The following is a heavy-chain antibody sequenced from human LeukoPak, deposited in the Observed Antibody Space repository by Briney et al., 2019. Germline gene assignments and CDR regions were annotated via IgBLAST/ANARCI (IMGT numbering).Heavy chain of an antibody. J-gene: IGHJ3*02. V-gene: IGHV4-59*01. CDR2: IYYSGST. Sequence: SETLSLTCTVSGGSISSYYWSWIRQPPGKGLEWIGYIYYSGSTNYNPSLKSRVTISVDTSKNQFSLKLSSVTAADTAVYYCARELVGETRYYYDSSGYYGAFDIWGQGTMVTVSS. CDR1: GGSISSYY. D-gene: IGHD3-22*01. CDR3: ARELVGETRYYYDSSGYYGAFDI.